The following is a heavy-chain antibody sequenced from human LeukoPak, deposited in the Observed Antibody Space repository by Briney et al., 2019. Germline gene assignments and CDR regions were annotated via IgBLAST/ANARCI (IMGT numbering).Heavy chain of an antibody. V-gene: IGHV1-18*04. CDR2: ISTYNGNT. J-gene: IGHJ4*02. D-gene: IGHD5-24*01. Sequence: ASVKVSCKTSGYTFTSYAIGWVRQAPGLGLEWMGWISTYNGNTNYAQKLQGRVTMTTDTSTSTAYMELRSLRSDDTAIYYCARDSRRDGKRYDYWGQGTLVTVSS. CDR1: GYTFTSYA. CDR3: ARDSRRDGKRYDY.